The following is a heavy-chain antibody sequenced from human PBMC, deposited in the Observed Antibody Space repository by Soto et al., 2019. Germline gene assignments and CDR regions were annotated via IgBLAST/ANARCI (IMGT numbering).Heavy chain of an antibody. J-gene: IGHJ4*02. CDR3: AKDLGSGYRFDY. CDR1: GGTFSDLA. CDR2: IQTDNDHA. Sequence: ASVKVSCKASGGTFSDLAFSWVRQAPGQGLEWMGGIQTDNDHASFAQKFEGRVTMTTDTSTRTVYMELRDLSSDDTAVYYCAKDLGSGYRFDYWGQGTPVTVSS. D-gene: IGHD3-9*01. V-gene: IGHV1-18*01.